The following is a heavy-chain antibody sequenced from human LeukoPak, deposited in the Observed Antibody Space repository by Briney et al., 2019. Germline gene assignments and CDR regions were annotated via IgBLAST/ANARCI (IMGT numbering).Heavy chain of an antibody. D-gene: IGHD6-13*01. Sequence: AGGSLRLSCAASGFTFSSYAMSWVRQAPGKGHEWVSAISGSGGSTYYADPVKGRFTISRDNSKNTLYLQMNSLRAEDTAVYYCAKDSSSSWYDGFDYWGQGTLVTVSS. J-gene: IGHJ4*02. CDR2: ISGSGGST. CDR1: GFTFSSYA. CDR3: AKDSSSSWYDGFDY. V-gene: IGHV3-23*01.